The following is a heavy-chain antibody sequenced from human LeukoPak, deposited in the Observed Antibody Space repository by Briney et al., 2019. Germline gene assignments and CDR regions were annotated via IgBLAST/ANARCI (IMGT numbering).Heavy chain of an antibody. D-gene: IGHD5-18*01. CDR3: ASLHIPKEYSYGYDY. V-gene: IGHV4-39*07. Sequence: SETLSLTCTVSGGSITSNSYYWGWIRQPPGKGLEWIGSIYYSGSTYYNPSLKRRVTISIDTSKNQFSLKLSSVTAADTAVYYCASLHIPKEYSYGYDYWGQGTLVTVSS. J-gene: IGHJ4*02. CDR1: GGSITSNSYY. CDR2: IYYSGST.